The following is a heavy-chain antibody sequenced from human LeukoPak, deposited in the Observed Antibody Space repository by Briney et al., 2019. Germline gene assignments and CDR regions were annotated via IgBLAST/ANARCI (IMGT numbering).Heavy chain of an antibody. Sequence: GGSLRLSCAASGFTFSSYSMNWVRQAPGKGLEWVSSISSSSSYIYYADSVKGRFTISRDNAKNSLYLQMNSLRAEDTAVYYCATYSSGRRSYYYYYMDVWGKGTTVTISS. J-gene: IGHJ6*03. D-gene: IGHD6-19*01. CDR3: ATYSSGRRSYYYYYMDV. CDR1: GFTFSSYS. V-gene: IGHV3-21*01. CDR2: ISSSSSYI.